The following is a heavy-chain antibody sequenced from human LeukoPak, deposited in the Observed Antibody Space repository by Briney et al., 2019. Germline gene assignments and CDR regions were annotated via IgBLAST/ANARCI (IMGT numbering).Heavy chain of an antibody. D-gene: IGHD4-17*01. Sequence: SETLSLTCTVSGGSISNYYWSWIRQSPGKGLEWIAYIYYSGSTNYNPSLKSRVTISVDTSKNQFSLKLSSVTAADTAVYYCARGRHGPAPNDYWGQGTLVTVSS. J-gene: IGHJ4*02. CDR1: GGSISNYY. CDR2: IYYSGST. CDR3: ARGRHGPAPNDY. V-gene: IGHV4-59*12.